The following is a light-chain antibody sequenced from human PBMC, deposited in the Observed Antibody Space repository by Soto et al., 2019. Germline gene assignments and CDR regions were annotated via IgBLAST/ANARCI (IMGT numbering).Light chain of an antibody. CDR3: CSYAGSYTHV. Sequence: QSALTQPRSVSGSPGQSVTISCTGTSSDVGGYNYVSWYQQHSGKAPKLMIYDVSKRPSGVPDRFSGSKSGNTASLTISGLQAEDEADYYCCSYAGSYTHVFGTGTKLTV. CDR1: SSDVGGYNY. CDR2: DVS. J-gene: IGLJ1*01. V-gene: IGLV2-11*01.